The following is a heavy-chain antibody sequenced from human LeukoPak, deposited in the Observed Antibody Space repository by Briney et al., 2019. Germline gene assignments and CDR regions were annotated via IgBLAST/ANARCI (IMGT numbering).Heavy chain of an antibody. CDR1: GYTFTGYY. V-gene: IGHV3-74*01. Sequence: SCKTSGYTFTGYYMHWVRQAPGKGLVWVSRINGDGSSTTYADSVKGRFTISRDNAKNTLYLQMNSLRAEDTAVYYCARAPYGGSADYWGQGTLVTVSS. CDR3: ARAPYGGSADY. CDR2: INGDGSST. D-gene: IGHD4/OR15-4a*01. J-gene: IGHJ4*02.